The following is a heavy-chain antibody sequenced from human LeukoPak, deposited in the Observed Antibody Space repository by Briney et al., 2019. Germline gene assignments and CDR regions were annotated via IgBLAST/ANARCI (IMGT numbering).Heavy chain of an antibody. Sequence: ASVNVSCKAFGYTFTGYYMHWVRQAPGQGLEWMGWINPNSGGTNYAQSFQGRVTMTRDTSISTAYMELSSLRSDDTAVYYCARDLTSHGDYWGQGTLVTVSS. V-gene: IGHV1-2*02. CDR3: ARDLTSHGDY. J-gene: IGHJ4*02. CDR2: INPNSGGT. CDR1: GYTFTGYY.